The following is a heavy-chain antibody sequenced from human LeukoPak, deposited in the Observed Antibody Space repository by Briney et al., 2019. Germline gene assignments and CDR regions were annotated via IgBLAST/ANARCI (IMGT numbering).Heavy chain of an antibody. V-gene: IGHV3-23*01. D-gene: IGHD5-18*01. CDR1: GFTFCSFV. CDR2: ISGSGDT. Sequence: GGSLRLSCAASGFTFCSFVMSRVRQAPGKGLEGFSTISGSGDTYYVDSVKGRFTISRDNYKNTMYLQMNSLRAEDTAVYYCAKEGGYNYGYLDSWGQGTLVTVSS. CDR3: AKEGGYNYGYLDS. J-gene: IGHJ4*02.